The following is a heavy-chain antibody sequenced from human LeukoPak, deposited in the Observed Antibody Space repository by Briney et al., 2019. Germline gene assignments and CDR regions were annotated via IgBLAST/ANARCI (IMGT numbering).Heavy chain of an antibody. CDR3: ARAFPTPTVPAATFDY. CDR2: IKQDGSEK. D-gene: IGHD2-2*01. Sequence: GGSLRLSCAASGFTFSSYWMSWVRQAPGKGLEWVANIKQDGSEKYYVDSVKGRFTISRDNAKNSLYLQMNSLRAEDTAVYYCARAFPTPTVPAATFDYWGQGTLVTVSS. CDR1: GFTFSSYW. J-gene: IGHJ4*02. V-gene: IGHV3-7*01.